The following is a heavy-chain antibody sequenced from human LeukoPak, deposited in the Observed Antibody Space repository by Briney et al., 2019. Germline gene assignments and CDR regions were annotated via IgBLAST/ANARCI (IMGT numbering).Heavy chain of an antibody. CDR2: MNPNSGNT. CDR3: ARISIYGDYDDY. J-gene: IGHJ4*02. CDR1: GYTFTSYD. Sequence: GASVKVSCKVSGYTFTSYDINWVRQATGQGLEWMGWMNPNSGNTGYAQKFQGRVTMTRNTSISTAYMELSSLRSEDTAVYYCARISIYGDYDDYWGRGTLVTVSS. D-gene: IGHD4-17*01. V-gene: IGHV1-8*01.